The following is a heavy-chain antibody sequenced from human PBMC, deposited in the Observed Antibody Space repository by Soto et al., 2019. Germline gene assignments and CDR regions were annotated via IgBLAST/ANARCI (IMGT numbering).Heavy chain of an antibody. J-gene: IGHJ6*02. CDR1: GGSISSYY. D-gene: IGHD6-13*01. CDR2: IYASGST. V-gene: IGHV4-4*07. Sequence: QVQLQESGPGLVKPSETLSLTCTVSGGSISSYYWSWIRQPAGKGLAWIGRIYASGSTNYTPSLKSRVTMSVDTSKNQFSLKLSSVTAADTAVYYCARAVGDSSRYERYGMDVWGQGTTVTVSS. CDR3: ARAVGDSSRYERYGMDV.